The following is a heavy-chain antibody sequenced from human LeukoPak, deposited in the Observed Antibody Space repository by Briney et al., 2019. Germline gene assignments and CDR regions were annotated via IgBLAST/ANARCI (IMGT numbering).Heavy chain of an antibody. Sequence: GGSLRLSCAASGLTFSSYGMHWVRQAPGKGLEWVAVISYDGSNKYYADSVKGRFTISRDNSKNTLYLQMNSLRAEDTAVYYCAKDQEYGSGSSIDYWGQGTLVTVSS. D-gene: IGHD3-10*01. V-gene: IGHV3-30*18. CDR1: GLTFSSYG. CDR3: AKDQEYGSGSSIDY. J-gene: IGHJ4*02. CDR2: ISYDGSNK.